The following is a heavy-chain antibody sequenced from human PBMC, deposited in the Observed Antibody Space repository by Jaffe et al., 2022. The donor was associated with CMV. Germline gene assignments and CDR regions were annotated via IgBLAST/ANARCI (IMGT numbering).Heavy chain of an antibody. CDR3: ARGLGYCTNGVCPPPYYYYGMDV. Sequence: QVQLVQSGAEVKKPGASVKVSCKASGYTFTSYYMHWVRQAPGQGLEWMGWINPNSGGTNYAQKFQGRVTMTRDTSISTAYMELSRLRSDDTAVYYCARGLGYCTNGVCPPPYYYYGMDVWGQGTTVTVSS. CDR1: GYTFTSYY. J-gene: IGHJ6*02. D-gene: IGHD2-8*01. V-gene: IGHV1-2*02. CDR2: INPNSGGT.